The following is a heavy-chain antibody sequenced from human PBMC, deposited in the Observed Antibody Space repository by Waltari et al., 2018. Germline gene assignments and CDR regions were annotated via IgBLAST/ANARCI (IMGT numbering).Heavy chain of an antibody. V-gene: IGHV1-69*12. CDR2: VSPIVGTA. Sequence: QVQLVQSGAEVKKPGSSVKVSCKASGGTFSSYAISWVRQAPGQGLEWMGGVSPIVGTANYAQKFQGRVTITADESTRTAYMGLSSLRSEHTAVYYCASWGGYNPGLWGRCTLVTVAS. CDR3: ASWGGYNPGL. D-gene: IGHD5-12*01. CDR1: GGTFSSYA. J-gene: IGHJ2*01.